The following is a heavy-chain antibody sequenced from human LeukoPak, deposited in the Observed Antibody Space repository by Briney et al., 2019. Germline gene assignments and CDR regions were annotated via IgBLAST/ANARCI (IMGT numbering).Heavy chain of an antibody. CDR2: IYYSGST. CDR1: GGSISSSSHS. V-gene: IGHV4-39*07. J-gene: IGHJ6*03. D-gene: IGHD4-11*01. CDR3: ARGGYSFGYYYYYYMDV. Sequence: SETLSLTCSVSGGSISSSSHSWGWIRQSPGKGLEWIGSIYYSGSTYYNPSLKSRVTISVDTSKNQFSLKLSSVTAADTAVYYCARGGYSFGYYYYYYMDVWGKGTTVTVSS.